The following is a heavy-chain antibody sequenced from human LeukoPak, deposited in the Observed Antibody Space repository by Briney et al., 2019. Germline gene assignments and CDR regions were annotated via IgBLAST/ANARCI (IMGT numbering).Heavy chain of an antibody. V-gene: IGHV4-59*01. CDR2: IYYSGST. Sequence: SETLSLTCTVSGGSISDYYWSWIRQPPGKGLECIGYIYYSGSTNYNPSLKSRVTISVDTSKNQFSLKLSSVTAADTAVYYCARHLWGYYFDYWGQGTLVTVSS. J-gene: IGHJ4*02. CDR1: GGSISDYY. CDR3: ARHLWGYYFDY. D-gene: IGHD3-16*01.